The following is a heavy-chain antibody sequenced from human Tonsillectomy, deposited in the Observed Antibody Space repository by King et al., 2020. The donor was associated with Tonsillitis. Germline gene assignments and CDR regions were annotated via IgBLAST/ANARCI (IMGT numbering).Heavy chain of an antibody. J-gene: IGHJ5*02. V-gene: IGHV4-59*01. Sequence: VQLQESGPGLVKPSETLSLTCNVSGGSMNDFYWSWIRQPPGKGLESIGYVYYSGVTNYSPSLRSRVTISIDTSKRQFSLNLSSVTAADTAVYYCARGGSLNWFAPWGQGTLVIVSS. CDR2: VYYSGVT. D-gene: IGHD1-1*01. CDR3: ARGGSLNWFAP. CDR1: GGSMNDFY.